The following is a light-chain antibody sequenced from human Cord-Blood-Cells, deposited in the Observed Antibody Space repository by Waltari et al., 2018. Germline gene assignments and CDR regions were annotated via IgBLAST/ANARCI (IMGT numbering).Light chain of an antibody. V-gene: IGKV1-39*01. Sequence: DIQMTQSPSSLSASVGDRVTITCRARQSISSYLNWYQQKPGKAPKLLIYAASSLQSGVPARFSVSGSGTDFTLTISSLQPEDFATYYCQQSYSTPVHFGQGTKLEIK. CDR3: QQSYSTPVH. CDR1: QSISSY. J-gene: IGKJ2*01. CDR2: AAS.